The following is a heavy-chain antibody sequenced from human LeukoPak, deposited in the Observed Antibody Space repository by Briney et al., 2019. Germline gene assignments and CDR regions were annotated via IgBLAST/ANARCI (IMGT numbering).Heavy chain of an antibody. CDR2: INPNSGGT. D-gene: IGHD1-26*01. Sequence: ASVKVSCKASGYTFTGYYMHWVRQAPGQGLEWMGWINPNSGGTNYAQKFQGRVTITRDTSISTAYMELSRLRADDTAVYYCARSSGSYFRSFDYWGQGTLVTVSS. CDR1: GYTFTGYY. CDR3: ARSSGSYFRSFDY. J-gene: IGHJ4*02. V-gene: IGHV1-2*02.